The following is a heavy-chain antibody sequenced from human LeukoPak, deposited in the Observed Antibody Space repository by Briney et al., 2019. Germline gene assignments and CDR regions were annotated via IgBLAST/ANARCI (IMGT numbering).Heavy chain of an antibody. CDR2: ISGGGETT. CDR3: ARDYADYVGYFFFDY. V-gene: IGHV3-23*01. D-gene: IGHD4-17*01. CDR1: GFTFNNYA. Sequence: PGGSLRLSCAAPGFTFNNYAMNRVRQAPGKGLEWVSSISGGGETTYYADSAKGRFTISRDNSQNTLYLQMNSLRAEDTAVYYCARDYADYVGYFFFDYWGQGTLVTVSS. J-gene: IGHJ4*02.